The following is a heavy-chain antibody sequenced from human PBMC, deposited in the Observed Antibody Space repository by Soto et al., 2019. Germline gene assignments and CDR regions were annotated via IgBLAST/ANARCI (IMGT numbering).Heavy chain of an antibody. Sequence: QVQLQASGPGLLKPSETLSLTCPVSGASISSYYWSWIRQPPGRGLEWIGYIYKSETTNYNPSLKSRLTITVDSSKNQSSLNLRSATAADTAVYYCARLDTDYQYFFAMDVWGQGTTVTVSS. D-gene: IGHD5-18*01. CDR1: GASISSYY. CDR3: ARLDTDYQYFFAMDV. J-gene: IGHJ6*02. V-gene: IGHV4-59*01. CDR2: IYKSETT.